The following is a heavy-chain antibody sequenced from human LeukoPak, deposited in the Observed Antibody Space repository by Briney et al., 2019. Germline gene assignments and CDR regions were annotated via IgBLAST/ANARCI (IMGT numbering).Heavy chain of an antibody. CDR1: GYTFTSYG. CDR3: ARVGQTGLIVGVVSPLPLSRY. D-gene: IGHD1-26*01. CDR2: IIAYNGNT. V-gene: IGHV1-18*01. Sequence: AASVKVSCKASGYTFTSYGISWVRQAPGQGLEWMGWIIAYNGNTNYAQKLQGRVTMTTDTSTSTAYMELRSLRSDDTAVYYCARVGQTGLIVGVVSPLPLSRYWGQGTLVTVSS. J-gene: IGHJ4*02.